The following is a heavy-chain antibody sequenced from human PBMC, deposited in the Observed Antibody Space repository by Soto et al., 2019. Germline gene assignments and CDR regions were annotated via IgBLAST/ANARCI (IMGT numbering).Heavy chain of an antibody. Sequence: EVQLLESGGGLVQPGGSLRLFCAASGFTFSNYAMTWVRQAPGTGLEWVSTITSGGDTYFGDTVKGRSSISRDISKSTLYVQMDSLRAEDTAVYYCAKTDKFNSQRSGWANRFDSWGQGTLVTVSS. D-gene: IGHD6-19*01. CDR3: AKTDKFNSQRSGWANRFDS. V-gene: IGHV3-23*01. CDR1: GFTFSNYA. J-gene: IGHJ4*02. CDR2: ITSGGDT.